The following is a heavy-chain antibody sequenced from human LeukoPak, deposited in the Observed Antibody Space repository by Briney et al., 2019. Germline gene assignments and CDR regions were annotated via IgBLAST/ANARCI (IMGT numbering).Heavy chain of an antibody. CDR3: ARGSLDIVVVPAATWFDA. D-gene: IGHD2-2*01. CDR2: IIPIFGTA. J-gene: IGHJ5*02. V-gene: IGHV1-69*05. CDR1: GGTFSSYA. Sequence: ASVKASCKASGGTFSSYAISWVRQAPGQGLEWMGGIIPIFGTANYAQKFQGRATITTDESTSTAYMELSSLRSEDTAVYYCARGSLDIVVVPAATWFDAGGQGTLVTVSS.